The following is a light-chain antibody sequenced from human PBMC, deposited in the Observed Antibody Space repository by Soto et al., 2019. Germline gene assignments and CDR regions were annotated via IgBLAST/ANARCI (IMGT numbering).Light chain of an antibody. CDR2: GAS. CDR1: QSVSSD. V-gene: IGKV3-20*01. CDR3: QQYGSSPTWT. Sequence: EIVMTQSPATLSVSPGERATLSCRASQSVSSDLAWYQRKPGQAPRLLIYGASSRATGIPDRFSGSGSGTDFTLTISRLEPEDFAVYYCQQYGSSPTWTFGQGTKV. J-gene: IGKJ1*01.